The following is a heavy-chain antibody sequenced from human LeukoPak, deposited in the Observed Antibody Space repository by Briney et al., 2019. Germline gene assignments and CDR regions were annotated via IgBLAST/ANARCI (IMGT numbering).Heavy chain of an antibody. CDR2: ISSSGSTR. D-gene: IGHD3-10*02. J-gene: IGHJ6*04. V-gene: IGHV3-48*03. CDR3: AELGLTMIGGV. CDR1: GFTFSSYE. Sequence: PGGSLRLSCAASGFTFSSYEMNWVRQAPGKGLEWVSYISSSGSTRYYADSVKGRFTISRDNAKNSLYLQMNSLRAEDTAVYYCAELGLTMIGGVWGKGTTVTISS.